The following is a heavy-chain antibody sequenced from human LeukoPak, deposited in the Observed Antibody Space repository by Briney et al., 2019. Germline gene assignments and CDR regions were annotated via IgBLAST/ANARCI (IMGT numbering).Heavy chain of an antibody. D-gene: IGHD3-22*01. J-gene: IGHJ4*02. CDR2: IYTSGST. Sequence: SETLSLTCSVSGDSITYFYWSWIRQPAGKGLEWVGRIYTSGSTHYNPSLKSRVTISVDTSKNQFSLRLSSVTAADTAVYYCARAPAYDYDSAGYFDYWGQGILVSVSS. CDR3: ARAPAYDYDSAGYFDY. CDR1: GDSITYFY. V-gene: IGHV4-4*07.